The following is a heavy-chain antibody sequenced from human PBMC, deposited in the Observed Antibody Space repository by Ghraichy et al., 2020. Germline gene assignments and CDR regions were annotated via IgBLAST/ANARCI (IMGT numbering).Heavy chain of an antibody. V-gene: IGHV3-11*06. Sequence: GGSLRLSCAASGFTFSDYYMSWIRQAPGKGLEWVSYISSSSSYTNYADSVKGRFTISRDNAKNSLYLQMNSLRAEDTAVYYCARGEYYYDSSGYGNWFDPWGQGTLVTVSS. J-gene: IGHJ5*02. D-gene: IGHD3-22*01. CDR2: ISSSSSYT. CDR1: GFTFSDYY. CDR3: ARGEYYYDSSGYGNWFDP.